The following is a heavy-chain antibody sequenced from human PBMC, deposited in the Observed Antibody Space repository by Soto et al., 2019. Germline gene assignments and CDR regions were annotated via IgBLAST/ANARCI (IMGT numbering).Heavy chain of an antibody. CDR3: ATVYSSSRSDAFDI. J-gene: IGHJ3*02. CDR2: IYYSGST. V-gene: IGHV4-59*01. D-gene: IGHD6-6*01. CDR1: GGSISSYY. Sequence: QVQLQESGPGLVKPSETLSLTCTVSGGSISSYYWSWIRQPPGKGLEWIGYIYYSGSTNYNPSLKSRVTISVDTSKNQFSPKLSSVTAADTAVYYCATVYSSSRSDAFDIWGQGTMVTVSS.